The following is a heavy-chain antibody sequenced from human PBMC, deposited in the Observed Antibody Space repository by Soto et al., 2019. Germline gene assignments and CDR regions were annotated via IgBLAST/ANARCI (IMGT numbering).Heavy chain of an antibody. CDR3: ARESYSSGCFFDY. D-gene: IGHD6-19*01. J-gene: IGHJ4*02. Sequence: QVQLVESGGGVVQPGRSLRLSCAASGFTFSTYAVQWVRQAPGKGLEWVAGLSYDGSKKNYAESVKGRFTISRDNSKNTLHLQMDSLRAEDTAVYYCARESYSSGCFFDYWGQGTLVTVSS. CDR2: LSYDGSKK. V-gene: IGHV3-30-3*01. CDR1: GFTFSTYA.